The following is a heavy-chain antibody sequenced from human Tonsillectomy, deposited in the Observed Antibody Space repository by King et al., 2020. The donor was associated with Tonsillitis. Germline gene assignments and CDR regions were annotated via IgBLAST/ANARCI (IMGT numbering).Heavy chain of an antibody. Sequence: QLVQSGAEVKKPGESLKISCKGSGYRFTKYWIGWVRQMPGKGLEWMGIIYPDDSDTRYRPSFQGQVTISGDTSISNAYLQWSRLKASDTAMCYCARLHMEAIVSDAFDVWGQGTMVTVSS. CDR3: ARLHMEAIVSDAFDV. J-gene: IGHJ3*01. CDR1: GYRFTKYW. CDR2: IYPDDSDT. V-gene: IGHV5-51*01. D-gene: IGHD2-15*01.